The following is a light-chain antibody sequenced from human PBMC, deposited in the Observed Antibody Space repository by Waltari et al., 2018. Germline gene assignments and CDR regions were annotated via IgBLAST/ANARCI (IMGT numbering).Light chain of an antibody. CDR1: QSISTY. J-gene: IGKJ4*01. V-gene: IGKV3-11*01. CDR2: NAS. CDR3: QQRGSWPLT. Sequence: EIVLTQSPATLSLSPGERATLSSRASQSISTYLAWYQQKPGQAPRLLMDNASNRTTGIPARFSGSGTGTDFTLTVSSLAPEDFAVYYGQQRGSWPLTFGGGTNVEIK.